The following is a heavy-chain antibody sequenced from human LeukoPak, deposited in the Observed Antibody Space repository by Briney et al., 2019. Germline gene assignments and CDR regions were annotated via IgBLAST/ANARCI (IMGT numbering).Heavy chain of an antibody. CDR1: GGTFSSYA. V-gene: IGHV1-69*04. CDR2: IIPILGIA. D-gene: IGHD5-12*01. J-gene: IGHJ4*02. CDR3: ARPGYSGYDLLDY. Sequence: SVTVSCTASGGTFSSYAISWVRQAPGQGLEWMGRIIPILGIANYAQKFQGRVTITADKSTSTAYMELSSLRSEDTAVYYCARPGYSGYDLLDYWGQGTLVTVSS.